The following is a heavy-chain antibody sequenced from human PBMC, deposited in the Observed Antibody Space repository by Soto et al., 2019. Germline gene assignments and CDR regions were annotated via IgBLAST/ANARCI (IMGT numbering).Heavy chain of an antibody. V-gene: IGHV3-74*01. CDR2: INGDGSSI. J-gene: IGHJ4*02. D-gene: IGHD2-2*01. Sequence: EVWLVESGGDLVQPGGSLRLSCAASGFPFSSYWMHWVRQAPGKGLEWVSRINGDGSSINYADSVKGRFTISRDNAKNTLYLQMNSLRVEDAAVYYCTRRGCSTTGCYFNWGRGTLVTVSS. CDR1: GFPFSSYW. CDR3: TRRGCSTTGCYFN.